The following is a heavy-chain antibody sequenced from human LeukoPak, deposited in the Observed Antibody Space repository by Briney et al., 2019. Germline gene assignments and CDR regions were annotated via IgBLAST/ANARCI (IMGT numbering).Heavy chain of an antibody. CDR1: GGSISSYY. CDR3: ARADITIFGVVIHYYFDY. Sequence: SETLSLTCTVSGGSISSYYWSWIRQPPGKGLEWIGYNYYSGSTNYNPSLKSRVTISVDTSKNQFSLKLSSVTAADTAVYYCARADITIFGVVIHYYFDYWGQGTLVTVSS. J-gene: IGHJ4*02. CDR2: NYYSGST. D-gene: IGHD3-3*01. V-gene: IGHV4-59*01.